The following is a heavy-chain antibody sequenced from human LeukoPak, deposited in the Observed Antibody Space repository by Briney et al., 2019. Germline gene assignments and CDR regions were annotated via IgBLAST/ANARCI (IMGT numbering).Heavy chain of an antibody. Sequence: GGSLRLSCAASGFTFSSYGMHWVRQAPGKGLEWVAFIRYDGSNKYHADSVKGRFTISRDNSKNTLYLQMNSLRAEDTAVYYCAKSGYDFGGWFDPWGQGTLVTVSS. CDR3: AKSGYDFGGWFDP. CDR1: GFTFSSYG. D-gene: IGHD5-12*01. CDR2: IRYDGSNK. J-gene: IGHJ5*02. V-gene: IGHV3-30*02.